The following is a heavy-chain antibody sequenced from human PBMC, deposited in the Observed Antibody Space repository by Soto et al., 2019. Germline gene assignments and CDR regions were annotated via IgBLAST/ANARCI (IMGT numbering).Heavy chain of an antibody. CDR2: IYRDGST. Sequence: EVQLVESGGGLFQPGESLRLSCAASGFTVSISYMSWVRQAPGKGLEWVSTIYRDGSTYYADSVEGRFTISRDNSKNTLYLQMNSLRAEDTVTYYCARGKGIGWYESSDYWGQGTLVTVSS. CDR3: ARGKGIGWYESSDY. J-gene: IGHJ4*02. V-gene: IGHV3-53*01. CDR1: GFTVSISY. D-gene: IGHD6-19*01.